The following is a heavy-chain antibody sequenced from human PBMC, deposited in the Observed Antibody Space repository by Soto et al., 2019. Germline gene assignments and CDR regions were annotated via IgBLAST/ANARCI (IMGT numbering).Heavy chain of an antibody. D-gene: IGHD3-16*01. J-gene: IGHJ4*02. V-gene: IGHV4-34*01. CDR3: ARQPRGPGYGERGLYFDY. CDR2: INHSGST. CDR1: GGSFSGYY. Sequence: PSETLSLTCAVYGGSFSGYYWSWIRQPPGKGLEWIGEINHSGSTNYNPSLKSRVTISVDTSKNQFSLKLSSVTAADTAVYYCARQPRGPGYGERGLYFDYWGQGTLVTVSS.